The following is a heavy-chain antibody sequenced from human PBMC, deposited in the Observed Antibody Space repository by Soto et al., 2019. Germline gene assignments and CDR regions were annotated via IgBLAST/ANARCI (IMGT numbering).Heavy chain of an antibody. V-gene: IGHV3-64D*08. D-gene: IGHD1-26*01. CDR3: VIGRDRVGATTSGYFDY. CDR2: ISSNGGST. CDR1: GFTFSSYA. Sequence: VQLVESGGGLVQPGGSLRLSCSASGFTFSSYAMHWVRQAPGKGLEYVSAISSNGGSTYYADSVKGRFTISRDNSKNTLYLQMSSLRAEDTAVYYCVIGRDRVGATTSGYFDYWGQGTLVTVSS. J-gene: IGHJ4*02.